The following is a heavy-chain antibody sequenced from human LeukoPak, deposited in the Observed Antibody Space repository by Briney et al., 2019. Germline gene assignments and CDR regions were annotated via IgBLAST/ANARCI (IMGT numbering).Heavy chain of an antibody. J-gene: IGHJ4*02. CDR2: INPNSGGT. Sequence: EASVKVSCKASGYTFTGYYMHWVRQAPGQGLEWMGWINPNSGGTSYAQKFQGRVTMTRDTSISTAYMELSRLRSDDTAVYYCARDDYYGSGTPSYWGQGTLVTVSS. CDR3: ARDDYYGSGTPSY. V-gene: IGHV1-2*02. D-gene: IGHD3-10*01. CDR1: GYTFTGYY.